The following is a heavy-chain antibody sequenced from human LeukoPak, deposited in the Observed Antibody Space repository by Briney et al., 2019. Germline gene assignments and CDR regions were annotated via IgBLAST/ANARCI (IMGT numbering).Heavy chain of an antibody. V-gene: IGHV3-48*03. J-gene: IGHJ4*02. CDR1: GFTFSSYE. D-gene: IGHD3-22*01. CDR2: ISSSGSTI. CDR3: ARTAYDSSGYYDY. Sequence: GGSLTLSCAASGFTFSSYEMNWVRQAPGKGLEWVSYISSSGSTIYYADSVKGRFTISRDNAKNSLYLQMNSLRAEDTAVYYCARTAYDSSGYYDYWGQGTLVTVSS.